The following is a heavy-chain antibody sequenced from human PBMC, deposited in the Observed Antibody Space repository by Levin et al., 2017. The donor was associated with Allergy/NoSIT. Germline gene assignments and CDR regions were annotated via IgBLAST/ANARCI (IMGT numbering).Heavy chain of an antibody. CDR2: IYYSGTT. V-gene: IGHV4-59*01. D-gene: IGHD3-3*02. Sequence: SQTLSLTCTVSGGYIRPYYWNWVRPSPEKGLEWIGYIYYSGTTHFNPSFESRVTMSVDTSKNQFSLSLRSVTAADTAIYYCARGSDIHSWRFAYWGQGSLVTVSS. CDR3: ARGSDIHSWRFAY. J-gene: IGHJ4*02. CDR1: GGYIRPYY.